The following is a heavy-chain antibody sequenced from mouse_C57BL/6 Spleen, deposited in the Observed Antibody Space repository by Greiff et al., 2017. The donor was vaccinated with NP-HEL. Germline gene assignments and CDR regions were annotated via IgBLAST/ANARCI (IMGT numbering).Heavy chain of an antibody. D-gene: IGHD2-4*01. Sequence: VQLQQSGAELVRPGTSVKVSCKASGYAFTNYLIEWVKQRPGQGLEWIGVINPGSGGTNYNEKFKGKATLTADKSSSTAYMQLSSLTSEDSAVYFCARSDLRYDYGAYWGQGTLVTVSA. J-gene: IGHJ3*01. CDR3: ARSDLRYDYGAY. V-gene: IGHV1-54*01. CDR2: INPGSGGT. CDR1: GYAFTNYL.